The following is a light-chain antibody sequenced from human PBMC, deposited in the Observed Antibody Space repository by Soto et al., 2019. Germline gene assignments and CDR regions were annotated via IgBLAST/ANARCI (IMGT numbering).Light chain of an antibody. CDR1: SSDVGGYNY. CDR2: EVN. Sequence: QSVLTRPASVSGSPGQSLTISCTGTSSDVGGYNYVSWYQQHPGKAPKLMIYEVNYRPSGVSNRFSGSKSGNTASLTISGLQAEDEADYYCSSYTSSSTGVFGTGTKVTVL. CDR3: SSYTSSSTGV. V-gene: IGLV2-14*01. J-gene: IGLJ1*01.